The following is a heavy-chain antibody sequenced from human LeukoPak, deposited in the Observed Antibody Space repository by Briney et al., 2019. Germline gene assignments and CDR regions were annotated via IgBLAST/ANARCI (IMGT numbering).Heavy chain of an antibody. V-gene: IGHV3-66*01. CDR1: GFTVSSNY. CDR3: AINYYDSSAYALHY. CDR2: IYSGGST. D-gene: IGHD3-22*01. Sequence: GGSLRLSCAASGFTVSSNYMSWVRQAPGKGLEWVSIIYSGGSTYYAESVKGRFAISRDDSRNTLYLQMNSLRADDTAVYYCAINYYDSSAYALHYWGQGTLVTVSS. J-gene: IGHJ4*02.